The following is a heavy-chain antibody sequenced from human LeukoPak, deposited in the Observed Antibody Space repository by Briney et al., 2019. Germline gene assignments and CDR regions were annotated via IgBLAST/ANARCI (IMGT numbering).Heavy chain of an antibody. D-gene: IGHD2-2*01. V-gene: IGHV4-59*08. J-gene: IGHJ4*02. Sequence: SETLSLTCTVSGASMSGYYWSWIRQSPEKGLEYIGNIFYIGTTNYNPSLKSRLTISLDMSKNQFSLTLNSVTAGDTAVYYCASRTPPLYCSSTSCYPFDYWGQGTLVIVSS. CDR2: IFYIGTT. CDR3: ASRTPPLYCSSTSCYPFDY. CDR1: GASMSGYY.